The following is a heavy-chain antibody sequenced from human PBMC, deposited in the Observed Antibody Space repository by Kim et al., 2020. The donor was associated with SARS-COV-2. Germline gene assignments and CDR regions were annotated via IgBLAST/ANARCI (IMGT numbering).Heavy chain of an antibody. D-gene: IGHD6-13*01. J-gene: IGHJ4*02. CDR3: ASDSSSYL. Sequence: GSLRLSCAASGFTFSSYSMNWVRQAPGKGLEWVSSISSSSSYIYYAHSVKGRFTISRDNAKNSLYLQMNSLRAEDTAVYYCASDSSSYLWGQGTLVTVSS. V-gene: IGHV3-21*01. CDR1: GFTFSSYS. CDR2: ISSSSSYI.